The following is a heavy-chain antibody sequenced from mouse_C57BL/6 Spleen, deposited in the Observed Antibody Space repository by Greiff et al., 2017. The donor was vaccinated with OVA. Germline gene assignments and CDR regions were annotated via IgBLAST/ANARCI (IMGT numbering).Heavy chain of an antibody. D-gene: IGHD2-4*01. Sequence: QVQLQQPGAELVKPGASVKLSCKASGYTFTSYWMHWVKQRPGQGLEWIGMIHPNSGSTNYNEKFKSKATLTVDKSSSTAYMQLSSLTSEDSAVYYCARGDYDYDLFAYWGQGTLVTVSA. CDR3: ARGDYDYDLFAY. CDR1: GYTFTSYW. V-gene: IGHV1-64*01. CDR2: IHPNSGST. J-gene: IGHJ3*01.